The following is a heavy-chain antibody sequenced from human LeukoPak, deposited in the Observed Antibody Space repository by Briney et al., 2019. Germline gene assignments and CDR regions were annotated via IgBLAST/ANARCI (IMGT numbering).Heavy chain of an antibody. CDR2: LSGSGATA. CDR3: AKTTVVIITPSFFYFDY. J-gene: IGHJ4*02. CDR1: GSNFNTYA. V-gene: IGHV3-23*01. D-gene: IGHD3-22*01. Sequence: GGSLRLSCAASGSNFNTYAMSWVRQAPGKGLEWVSVLSGSGATAYYADSVKGRFTISRDNSKNTLYLQMNSLRAEDTAVYYCAKTTVVIITPSFFYFDYWGQGTLVTVSS.